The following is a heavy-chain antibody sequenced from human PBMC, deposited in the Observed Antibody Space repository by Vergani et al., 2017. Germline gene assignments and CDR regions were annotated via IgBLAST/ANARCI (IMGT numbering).Heavy chain of an antibody. CDR1: GGTFSSYA. CDR2: IIPIFGTA. Sequence: QVQLVQSGAEVKKPGSSVKVSCKASGGTFSSYAISWVRQAPGQGLEWMGGIIPIFGTANYAQKFQGRVTITADESTSTAYMELSSLRSEDTAVYYCASLDIVVVPAAIGYYYMDVWGKGITVTVSS. J-gene: IGHJ6*03. V-gene: IGHV1-69*01. D-gene: IGHD2-2*02. CDR3: ASLDIVVVPAAIGYYYMDV.